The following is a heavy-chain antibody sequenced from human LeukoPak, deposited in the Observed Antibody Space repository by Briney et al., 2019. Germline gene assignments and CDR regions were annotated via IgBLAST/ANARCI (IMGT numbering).Heavy chain of an antibody. CDR3: AKGYYTVFGVDSYYFDY. Sequence: GGSLRLSCAASGFTFSSYAMSWVRQAPGKGLEWVSAISGSGGSTYYADSVKGRFTISRDNSKNTLYLQMNSLRAEDTAVYYCAKGYYTVFGVDSYYFDYWGQGTLVTVSS. D-gene: IGHD3-3*01. CDR2: ISGSGGST. CDR1: GFTFSSYA. J-gene: IGHJ4*02. V-gene: IGHV3-23*01.